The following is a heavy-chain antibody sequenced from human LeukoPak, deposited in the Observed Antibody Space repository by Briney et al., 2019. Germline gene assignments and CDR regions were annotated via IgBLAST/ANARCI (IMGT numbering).Heavy chain of an antibody. D-gene: IGHD1-26*01. J-gene: IGHJ4*02. V-gene: IGHV4-59*01. CDR3: ARIVGRGSYWEGFDY. CDR1: GGSISSYY. CDR2: IYYSGST. Sequence: SETLSLTCTVSGGSISSYYWSWIRQPPGKGLEWIGYIYYSGSTNYNPSLKSRVTISVDTSKNQFSLKLSSVTAADTAVYYCARIVGRGSYWEGFDYWGQGTLVTVSS.